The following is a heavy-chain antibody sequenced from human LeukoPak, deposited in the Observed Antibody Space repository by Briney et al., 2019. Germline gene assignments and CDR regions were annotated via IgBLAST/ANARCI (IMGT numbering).Heavy chain of an antibody. D-gene: IGHD1-26*01. CDR1: GFTVSSNY. CDR3: ARHLVGATTAFDY. Sequence: PGGSLRLSCAASGFTVSSNYMSWVRQAPGKGLEWVSVIYSGDSTYYADSVKGRFTISRDNSKNTLYLQMNSLRAEDTAVYYCARHLVGATTAFDYWGQGTLVTVSS. V-gene: IGHV3-53*01. CDR2: IYSGDST. J-gene: IGHJ4*02.